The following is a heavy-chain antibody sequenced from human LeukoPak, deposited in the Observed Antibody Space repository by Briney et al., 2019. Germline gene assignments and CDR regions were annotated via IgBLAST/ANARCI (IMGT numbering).Heavy chain of an antibody. CDR2: ISGYNGNT. CDR3: ARDQGLPVFGV. J-gene: IGHJ6*02. D-gene: IGHD5-18*01. CDR1: GYTFTIYG. V-gene: IGHV1-18*01. Sequence: ASVKVSCKASGYTFTIYGISWVRQAPGQGPEWRGWISGYNGNTNYAQKFQDRVTLTTDTSTTTAYMELRSLRSDDTAVYYCARDQGLPVFGVWGQGTTVTVSS.